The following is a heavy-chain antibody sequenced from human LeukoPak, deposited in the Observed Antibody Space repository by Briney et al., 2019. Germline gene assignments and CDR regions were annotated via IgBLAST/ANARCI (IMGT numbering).Heavy chain of an antibody. V-gene: IGHV4-34*01. CDR3: ARDSSGYLSDY. D-gene: IGHD3-22*01. CDR1: GGSFSGYY. J-gene: IGHJ4*02. Sequence: PSETLSLTCAVYGGSFSGYYWSWIRQPPGKGLEWIGEINHSGSTNYNPSLKSRVTISVDTSKNQFSLKLSSATAADTAVYYCARDSSGYLSDYWGQGTLVTVSS. CDR2: INHSGST.